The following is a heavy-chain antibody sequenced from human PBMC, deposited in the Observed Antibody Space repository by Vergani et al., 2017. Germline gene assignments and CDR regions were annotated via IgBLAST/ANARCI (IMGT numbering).Heavy chain of an antibody. Sequence: QVQLQESGPGLVKPSQTLSLTCTVSGGSISSGAYYWSWIRQPPGKGLEWIGYIYYSGSTYYNPSLKSRVTISVDTSKNQFSLKLSSVTAADTAVYYCARVPGARTGDWYFDLWGRGTLVTVSS. J-gene: IGHJ2*01. CDR2: IYYSGST. CDR3: ARVPGARTGDWYFDL. V-gene: IGHV4-30-4*01. D-gene: IGHD3/OR15-3a*01. CDR1: GGSISSGAYY.